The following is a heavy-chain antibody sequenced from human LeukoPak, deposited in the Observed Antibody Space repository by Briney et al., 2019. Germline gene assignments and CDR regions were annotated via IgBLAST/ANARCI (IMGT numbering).Heavy chain of an antibody. V-gene: IGHV4-59*08. J-gene: IGHJ4*02. CDR1: GGSISSYY. Sequence: SETLSLTCTVSGGSISSYYWSWIRQPPGKGLEWIGYIYYSGSTNYNPSLKSRVTISVDTSKNQFSLKLSSVTAADTAVYYCTRQGRSSPGTAFYFDYWGQGTLVTVSS. CDR3: TRQGRSSPGTAFYFDY. CDR2: IYYSGST. D-gene: IGHD1-1*01.